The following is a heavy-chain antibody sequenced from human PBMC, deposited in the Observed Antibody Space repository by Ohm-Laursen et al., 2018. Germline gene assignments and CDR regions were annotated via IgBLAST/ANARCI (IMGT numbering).Heavy chain of an antibody. CDR2: ISSSGSTI. V-gene: IGHV3-48*03. D-gene: IGHD3-22*01. CDR3: AKDFYDSSGYLAFDI. J-gene: IGHJ3*02. Sequence: SLRLSCAASGFTFSSYEMNWVRQAPGKGLEWVSYISSSGSTIYYADSVKGRFTISRDNAKNSLYLQMNSLRAEDTALYYCAKDFYDSSGYLAFDIWDQGTMVTVSS. CDR1: GFTFSSYE.